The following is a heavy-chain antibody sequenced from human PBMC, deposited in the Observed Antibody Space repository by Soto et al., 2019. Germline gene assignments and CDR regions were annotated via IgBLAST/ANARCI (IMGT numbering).Heavy chain of an antibody. Sequence: GGSLRLSCAASGFTVSSNYMSWVRQAPGKGLEWVSVIYSGGSTYYADSVKGRFIISRDDSKNTLFLQMNSLRAEDTAVYYCATAKLLLPWLFDPWGQGTLVTSPQ. CDR3: ATAKLLLPWLFDP. D-gene: IGHD2-15*01. CDR1: GFTVSSNY. J-gene: IGHJ5*02. V-gene: IGHV3-66*01. CDR2: IYSGGST.